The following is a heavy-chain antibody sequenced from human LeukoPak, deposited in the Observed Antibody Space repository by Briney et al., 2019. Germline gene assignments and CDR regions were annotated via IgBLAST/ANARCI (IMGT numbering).Heavy chain of an antibody. D-gene: IGHD3-10*01. Sequence: GASVKVSCKASGFTFTDYAIHWVRQAPGQRLEWMGWINADNGNTKYSQKFQDRVTITRDTSASTAYMELSSLRSEDTAVYYCTRWTYYHDSGSYSHWGQGTLVTVSS. V-gene: IGHV1-3*01. J-gene: IGHJ4*02. CDR2: INADNGNT. CDR3: TRWTYYHDSGSYSH. CDR1: GFTFTDYA.